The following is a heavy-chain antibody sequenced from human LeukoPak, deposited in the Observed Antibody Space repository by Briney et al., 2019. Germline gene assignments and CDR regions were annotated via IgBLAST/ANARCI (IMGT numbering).Heavy chain of an antibody. CDR2: ISYDGSSK. CDR1: GFTFNSYV. V-gene: IGHV3-30*18. J-gene: IGHJ4*02. Sequence: PGGSLRLSCAASGFTFNSYVMHWVRQAPRKGLEWVAVISYDGSSKYYADSVKGRFTISRDNPKNTLYVQMNSLRTEDTAIYYCAKGPDSSGYYSLDYWGQGTLVTVSS. D-gene: IGHD3-22*01. CDR3: AKGPDSSGYYSLDY.